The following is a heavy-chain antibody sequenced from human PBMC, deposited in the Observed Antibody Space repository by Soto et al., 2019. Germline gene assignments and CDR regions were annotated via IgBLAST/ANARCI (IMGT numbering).Heavy chain of an antibody. V-gene: IGHV5-51*01. Sequence: GESLKISCKGSGYSFTSYWIGWVRQMPGKGLEWMGIIYPGDSDTRYSPSFQGQVTISADKSISTAYLQWSSLKASDTAMYYCARKYYYGSGRYYNSPAFDYWGQGTLVTVSS. CDR1: GYSFTSYW. CDR2: IYPGDSDT. CDR3: ARKYYYGSGRYYNSPAFDY. J-gene: IGHJ4*02. D-gene: IGHD3-10*01.